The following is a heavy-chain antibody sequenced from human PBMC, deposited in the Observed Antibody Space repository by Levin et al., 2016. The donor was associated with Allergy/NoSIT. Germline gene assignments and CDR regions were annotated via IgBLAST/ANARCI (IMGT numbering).Heavy chain of an antibody. V-gene: IGHV4-38-2*01. CDR1: GYSISSGFY. J-gene: IGHJ6*02. CDR3: ARSPNWDYGMDV. CDR2: VYYSGTT. Sequence: SETLSLTCGVSGYSISSGFYWGWIRQPPGKGLEWIGSVYYSGTTYYNPSLKSRVTISVDTSKNQFSLKVNSVTAADTADYYCARSPNWDYGMDVWGQGTTVTVSS. D-gene: IGHD7-27*01.